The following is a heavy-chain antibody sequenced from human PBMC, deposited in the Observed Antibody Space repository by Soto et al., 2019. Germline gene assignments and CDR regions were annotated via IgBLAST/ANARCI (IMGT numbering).Heavy chain of an antibody. D-gene: IGHD2-21*02. CDR3: VRGKVGTNPNWLDP. V-gene: IGHV3-66*01. CDR2: IYLSGST. J-gene: IGHJ5*02. CDR1: GFSVSSSY. Sequence: EVQLVESGGGLVQPGGSLRLSCAASGFSVSSSYLYWVRQAPGKGLEWVSSIYLSGSTYYTDSVKGRFSISRDNSKNTLYLQMTSLGAEDTAIYYCVRGKVGTNPNWLDPWGQGRLVTVSS.